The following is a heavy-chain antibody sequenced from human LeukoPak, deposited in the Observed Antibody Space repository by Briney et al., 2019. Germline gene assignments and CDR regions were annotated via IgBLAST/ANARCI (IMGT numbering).Heavy chain of an antibody. Sequence: GGSLRLSCAASGFALSSHWMTWVRQVPGRGPEWVANVNRDGSETYYLDSVKGRFTISKDNAMNSLYLQMNSLRAEDTALYHCARNNGMDVWGQGTTVIVSS. CDR2: VNRDGSET. J-gene: IGHJ6*02. V-gene: IGHV3-7*03. CDR1: GFALSSHW. CDR3: ARNNGMDV.